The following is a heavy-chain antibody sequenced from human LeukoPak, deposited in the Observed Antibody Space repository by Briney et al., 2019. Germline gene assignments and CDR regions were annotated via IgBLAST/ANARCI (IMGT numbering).Heavy chain of an antibody. CDR3: ARVRTEWYIDL. D-gene: IGHD2-8*02. CDR1: GFVFSTYW. Sequence: PGGSLRLSCAASGFVFSTYWVTWVRRAPGMGLEWVANIKPDGTERFYVDSVKGRFTISRDNAKNSLYLQMNSLGAEDTAVYYCARVRTEWYIDLWGRGTLVTVSA. J-gene: IGHJ2*01. V-gene: IGHV3-7*01. CDR2: IKPDGTER.